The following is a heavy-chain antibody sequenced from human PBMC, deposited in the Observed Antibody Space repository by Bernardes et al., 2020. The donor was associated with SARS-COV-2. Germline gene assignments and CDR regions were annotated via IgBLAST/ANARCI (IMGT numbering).Heavy chain of an antibody. Sequence: GSLRLSCAASGFTFSNYAMTWVRQAPGKGLEWVSVISGSGDNTYYTESVKGRFTITRDNSKNTLYLQMNSLRAEDTAIYFCAKVLRGGLLNDAFDVWGQGTVVTVSS. CDR3: AKVLRGGLLNDAFDV. CDR1: GFTFSNYA. D-gene: IGHD4-17*01. V-gene: IGHV3-23*01. CDR2: ISGSGDNT. J-gene: IGHJ3*01.